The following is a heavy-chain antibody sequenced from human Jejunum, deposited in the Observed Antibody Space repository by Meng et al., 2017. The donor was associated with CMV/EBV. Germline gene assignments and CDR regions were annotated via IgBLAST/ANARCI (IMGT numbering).Heavy chain of an antibody. CDR2: IGVAGDT. CDR1: GFTFSRYD. J-gene: IGHJ6*02. CDR3: SRVHPYYFGMDV. Sequence: CAASGFTFSRYDMHWVRQATGKGLEWVSTIGVAGDTYYVDSVKGRFTISRETAKNSLYLQMNSLRAGDTAVYYCSRVHPYYFGMDVWGQGTTVTVSS. V-gene: IGHV3-13*01.